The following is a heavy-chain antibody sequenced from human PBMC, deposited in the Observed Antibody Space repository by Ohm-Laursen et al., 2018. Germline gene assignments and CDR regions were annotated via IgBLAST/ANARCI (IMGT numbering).Heavy chain of an antibody. CDR1: GFTFSSYG. CDR3: AKAGQQLVTYSGMDV. CDR2: ISYDGSNK. Sequence: SLRLSCTASGFTFSSYGMHWVRQAPGKGLEWVAVISYDGSNKYYADSVKGRFTISRDNSKNTLYLQMNSLRAEDTAVYYCAKAGQQLVTYSGMDVWGQGTTVTVSS. J-gene: IGHJ6*02. V-gene: IGHV3-30*18. D-gene: IGHD6-13*01.